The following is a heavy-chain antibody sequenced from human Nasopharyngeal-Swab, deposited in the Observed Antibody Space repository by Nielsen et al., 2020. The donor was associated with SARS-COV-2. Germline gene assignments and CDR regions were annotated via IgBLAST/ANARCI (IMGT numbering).Heavy chain of an antibody. CDR2: IWYDGSNK. V-gene: IGHV3-30*02. D-gene: IGHD3-16*01. CDR1: GFTFSAYG. J-gene: IGHJ4*02. Sequence: GESLKISCAASGFTFSAYGMHWVRQAPGKGLDWVAFIWYDGSNKYYADSVKGRFTISRDNSNNTLSLQMNGLRAEDTAVCYCATSRGGGAYNYVLDYWGQGTLVTVSS. CDR3: ATSRGGGAYNYVLDY.